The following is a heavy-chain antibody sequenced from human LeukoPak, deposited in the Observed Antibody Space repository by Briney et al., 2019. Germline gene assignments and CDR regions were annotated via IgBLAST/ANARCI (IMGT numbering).Heavy chain of an antibody. CDR3: TTDRSYYDGSFDY. J-gene: IGHJ4*02. V-gene: IGHV3-15*01. CDR2: IKSKTDGGTT. D-gene: IGHD3-22*01. Sequence: KAGGSLRLSCAASGFTFSNAWMSWVRQAPGKGLEWVGRIKSKTDGGTTDYAAPVKGRFTISRDDSKNTLYLQMNSLKTEDTAVYYCTTDRSYYDGSFDYWGQGTLVTVSS. CDR1: GFTFSNAW.